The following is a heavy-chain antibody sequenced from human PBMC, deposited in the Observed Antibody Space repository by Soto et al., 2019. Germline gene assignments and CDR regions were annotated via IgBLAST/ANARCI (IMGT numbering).Heavy chain of an antibody. CDR2: ISAYNGNT. J-gene: IGHJ6*02. CDR3: ARDLHSSGWEGDYYYGMEV. V-gene: IGHV1-18*01. D-gene: IGHD6-19*01. CDR1: GYTFTSYG. Sequence: ASVKVSCKASGYTFTSYGISGVRQAPGQGLEWMGWISAYNGNTNYAQKLQGRVTMTTDTSTSTDYMELRSLRSDDTAVYYCARDLHSSGWEGDYYYGMEVWGQGTTVTVSS.